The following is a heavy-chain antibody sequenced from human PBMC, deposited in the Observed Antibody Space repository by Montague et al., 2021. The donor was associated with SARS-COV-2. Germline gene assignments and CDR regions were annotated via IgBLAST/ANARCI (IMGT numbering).Heavy chain of an antibody. D-gene: IGHD6-19*01. Sequence: CAISGDSVAGNRRGWEWIRQARQTGLECVGRTYFRYKCYNDYALSVKSRITNNPDTSKNQFSLQLNSVTSEDTAMYYCAREQQWLGAVYYYYGMDVWGQGTTVTVSS. V-gene: IGHV6-1*01. CDR1: GDSVAGNRRG. CDR2: TYFRYKCYN. CDR3: AREQQWLGAVYYYYGMDV. J-gene: IGHJ6*02.